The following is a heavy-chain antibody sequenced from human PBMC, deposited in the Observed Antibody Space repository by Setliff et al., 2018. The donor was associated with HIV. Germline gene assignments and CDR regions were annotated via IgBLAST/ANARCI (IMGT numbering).Heavy chain of an antibody. CDR2: INPNSGGT. D-gene: IGHD6-13*01. Sequence: SVKVSCKASGYTFTGYYMHWVRQAPGQGLEWMGWINPNSGGTNYAQKFQGWVTMTRDTSISTAYMELSRLRSDDTAVYYCARDGYSSSWSRGEYFQHWGQGTLVTVSS. CDR1: GYTFTGYY. V-gene: IGHV1-2*04. J-gene: IGHJ1*01. CDR3: ARDGYSSSWSRGEYFQH.